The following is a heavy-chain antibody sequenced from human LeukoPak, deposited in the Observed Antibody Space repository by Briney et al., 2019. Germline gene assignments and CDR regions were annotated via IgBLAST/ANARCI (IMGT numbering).Heavy chain of an antibody. V-gene: IGHV3-23*01. CDR2: ISGSGSST. D-gene: IGHD6-19*01. Sequence: SGGSLRLSCAASGFTFGSYAMSWVRQAPGKGLEWLSSISGSGSSTYYADSVKGRFTISRDNSKNTLYLQMNSPRAEDTAVYYCAKDTVAVAALFDPWGQGTLVTVSS. J-gene: IGHJ5*02. CDR3: AKDTVAVAALFDP. CDR1: GFTFGSYA.